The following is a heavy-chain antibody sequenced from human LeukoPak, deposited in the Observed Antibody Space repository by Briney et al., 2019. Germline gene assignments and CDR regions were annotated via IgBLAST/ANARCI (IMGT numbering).Heavy chain of an antibody. CDR2: ISSSGSTI. CDR1: GFTFSSYE. CDR3: AELGITMIGGV. J-gene: IGHJ6*04. D-gene: IGHD3-10*02. Sequence: GGSLRLSCAASGFTFSSYEMNWVRQAPGKGLEWVSYISSSGSTIYYADSVKGRFTISRDNAKNSLYLQMNSLSAEDKAVYYCAELGITMIGGVWGKGTTVTISS. V-gene: IGHV3-48*03.